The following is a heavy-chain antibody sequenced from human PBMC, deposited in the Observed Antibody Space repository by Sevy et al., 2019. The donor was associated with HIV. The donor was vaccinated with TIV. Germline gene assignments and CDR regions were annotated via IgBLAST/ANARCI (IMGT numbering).Heavy chain of an antibody. CDR2: FDPEDDET. J-gene: IGHJ4*02. Sequence: ASVKVSCKVSGYRLSQLSMHWERQAPGRGLEWMGSFDPEDDETIYAQNFQGRVAMTEDTSTDTAYMELSTLRSEDTAVYYCATTKDYYESSGSPFDYWGQGTLVTVSS. V-gene: IGHV1-24*01. CDR1: GYRLSQLS. CDR3: ATTKDYYESSGSPFDY. D-gene: IGHD3-22*01.